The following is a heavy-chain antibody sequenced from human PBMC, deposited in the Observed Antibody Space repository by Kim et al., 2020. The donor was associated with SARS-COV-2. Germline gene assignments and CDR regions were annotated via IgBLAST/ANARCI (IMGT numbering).Heavy chain of an antibody. CDR1: GFTFKSHG. V-gene: IGHV3-13*01. D-gene: IGHD3-10*01. J-gene: IGHJ6*02. CDR2: IETGGET. Sequence: LSLTCAVSGFTFKSHGMHWVRQVIGKGLEWISIIETGGETYYADSVKGRFTISREKAKNSLFLQMSSLRVADTGVYYCVRDGSGSLPYSMDVWGQGTAVTVSS. CDR3: VRDGSGSLPYSMDV.